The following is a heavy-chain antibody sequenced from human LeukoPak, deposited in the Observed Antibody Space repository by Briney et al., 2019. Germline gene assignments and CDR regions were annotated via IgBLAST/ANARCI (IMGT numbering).Heavy chain of an antibody. D-gene: IGHD2-15*01. J-gene: IGHJ4*02. Sequence: GGSLRLSCAASGFTFSSYGMHWVRQAPGKGLEWVAVIRWDGSNIDYADSVKGRFTISRDNSKNTLYLQMNSLSAEDTAVYYCAKALGYCSGGSCPSDYWGQGTLVTVSS. CDR2: IRWDGSNI. CDR1: GFTFSSYG. V-gene: IGHV3-30*02. CDR3: AKALGYCSGGSCPSDY.